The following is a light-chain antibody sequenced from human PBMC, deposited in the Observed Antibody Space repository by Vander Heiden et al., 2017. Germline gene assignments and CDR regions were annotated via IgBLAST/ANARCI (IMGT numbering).Light chain of an antibody. CDR2: DDS. Sequence: SYVLTQPPSVSVAPGQKARMTCGGNTCGSKRLHRYQQEPGQAPVLVVYDDSDRPSGIPERFSGSNSGNTATLTISRVEAGDEADYYGQVWDSSSDHVVFGGGTKLTVL. CDR1: TCGSKR. J-gene: IGLJ2*01. CDR3: QVWDSSSDHVV. V-gene: IGLV3-21*02.